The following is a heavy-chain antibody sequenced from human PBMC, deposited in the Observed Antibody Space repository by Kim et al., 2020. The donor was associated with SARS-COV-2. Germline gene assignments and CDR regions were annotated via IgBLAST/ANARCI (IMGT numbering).Heavy chain of an antibody. D-gene: IGHD3-9*01. CDR3: ANDPAYDILSGYYDY. Sequence: ADSVKGRFTISRDNAKNAFYLQMNSLTAEDTAVYYCANDPAYDILSGYYDYWGRGTLVTVSS. V-gene: IGHV3-21*04. J-gene: IGHJ4*02.